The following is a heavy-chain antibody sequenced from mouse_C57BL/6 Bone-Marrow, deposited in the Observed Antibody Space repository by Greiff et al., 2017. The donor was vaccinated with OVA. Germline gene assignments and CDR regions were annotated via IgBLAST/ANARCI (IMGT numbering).Heavy chain of an antibody. D-gene: IGHD2-4*01. Sequence: QVQLQQPGAELVKPGASVKMSCKASGYTFTSYWITWVKQRPGQGLEWIGDIYPGSGSTNYNEKFKSKATLTVDTSSSTASMQLSSLTSEDSAVYYCARRNDYDGYWYFDVWGTGTTVTVSS. CDR3: ARRNDYDGYWYFDV. J-gene: IGHJ1*03. CDR2: IYPGSGST. CDR1: GYTFTSYW. V-gene: IGHV1-55*01.